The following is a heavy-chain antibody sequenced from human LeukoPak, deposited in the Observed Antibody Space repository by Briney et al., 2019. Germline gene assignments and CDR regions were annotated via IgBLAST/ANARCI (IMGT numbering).Heavy chain of an antibody. CDR1: GFTFSSYS. V-gene: IGHV3-48*01. D-gene: IGHD5-24*01. CDR3: AKGTEDGYDY. Sequence: PGGSLRLSCAASGFTFSSYSMNWVRQAPGKGLEWVSYISSSSSTIYYADSVKGRFTISRDNSKNTLYLQMRSLRAEDTALYYCAKGTEDGYDYWGQGTLVTVSS. J-gene: IGHJ4*02. CDR2: ISSSSSTI.